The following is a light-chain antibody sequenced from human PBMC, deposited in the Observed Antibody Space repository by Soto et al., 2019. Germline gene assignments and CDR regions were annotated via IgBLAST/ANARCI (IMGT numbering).Light chain of an antibody. CDR3: YSYAGTSTWV. CDR2: EGT. V-gene: IGLV2-23*01. Sequence: QSALTQPASVSESPGHSITISCTGTNNDVGNYKLVSWFQHHLGKAPKLIIYEGTKRPSGVSNRFSASQSGNTASLTISGLQAEDEADYYCYSYAGTSTWVFGGGTKLTVL. J-gene: IGLJ3*02. CDR1: NNDVGNYKL.